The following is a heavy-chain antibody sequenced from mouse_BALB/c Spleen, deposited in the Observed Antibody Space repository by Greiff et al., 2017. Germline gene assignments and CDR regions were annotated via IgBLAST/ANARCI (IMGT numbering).Heavy chain of an antibody. V-gene: IGHV1S56*01. CDR2: IYPGNVNT. Sequence: VQLQQSGPELVKPGASVRISCKASGYTFTSYYIHWVKQRPGQGLEWIGWIYPGNVNTKYNEKFKGKATLTTDKSSSTAYMQLSRLTSEDSAVYFCARMGTTMITTNWYFDVWGAGTTVTVSS. CDR3: ARMGTTMITTNWYFDV. D-gene: IGHD2-4*01. CDR1: GYTFTSYY. J-gene: IGHJ1*01.